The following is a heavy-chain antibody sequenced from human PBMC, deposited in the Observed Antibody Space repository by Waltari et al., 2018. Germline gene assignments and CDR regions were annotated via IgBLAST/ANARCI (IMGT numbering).Heavy chain of an antibody. CDR3: ARVCIARHCYYYMDV. Sequence: QVQLQPWGAGLLKPSETLSLTCAVYGASFRGYYWSWIRQPPGKGLEWIGEINHSGSTNYNPSVKRRVTISVDTSKNQFSLKLSSVTAADTAVYYCARVCIARHCYYYMDVWGKGTTVTVSS. CDR2: INHSGST. J-gene: IGHJ6*03. D-gene: IGHD6-6*01. V-gene: IGHV4-34*01. CDR1: GASFRGYY.